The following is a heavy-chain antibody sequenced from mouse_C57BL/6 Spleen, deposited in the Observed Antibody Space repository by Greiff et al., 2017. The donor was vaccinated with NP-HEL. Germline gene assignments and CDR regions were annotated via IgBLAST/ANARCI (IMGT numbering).Heavy chain of an antibody. Sequence: EVQLQQSGPELVKPGASVKMSCKASGYTFTDYYMHWVKQSHGKSLEWIGYINPNNGGTSYNQKFKVKATLTVTKSSSTAYMQLRSLTSEDSAVYYSARVGYYYGSSSFDYWGKGTTLTVSS. CDR3: ARVGYYYGSSSFDY. CDR1: GYTFTDYY. D-gene: IGHD1-1*01. V-gene: IGHV1-22*01. CDR2: INPNNGGT. J-gene: IGHJ2*01.